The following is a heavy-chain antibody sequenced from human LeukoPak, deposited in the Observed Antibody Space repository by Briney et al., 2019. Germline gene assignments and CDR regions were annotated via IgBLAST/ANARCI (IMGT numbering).Heavy chain of an antibody. Sequence: GGSLRLSCAASGFTFSSYAMHRVRQAPGKRLEWVAVISYDGSNKYYADSVKGRFTISRDNSKNTLYLQMNSLRAEDTAVYYCAREKGPAAVSGWFDPWGQGTLVTVSS. CDR2: ISYDGSNK. V-gene: IGHV3-30*01. CDR1: GFTFSSYA. D-gene: IGHD2-2*01. CDR3: AREKGPAAVSGWFDP. J-gene: IGHJ5*02.